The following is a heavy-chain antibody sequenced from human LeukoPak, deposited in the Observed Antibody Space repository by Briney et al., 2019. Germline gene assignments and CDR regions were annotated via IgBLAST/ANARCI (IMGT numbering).Heavy chain of an antibody. J-gene: IGHJ4*02. Sequence: GGSLRLSCAASGFTFTTYEMNWVRRAPGKGLEGVVYFSSSGTTIYYADSVKGRFTISRDNAKNSLYLQMSSLRAEDTAVYYCARDDSSGYYYVDYWGQGTLVTVSS. D-gene: IGHD3-22*01. CDR2: FSSSGTTI. CDR3: ARDDSSGYYYVDY. V-gene: IGHV3-48*03. CDR1: GFTFTTYE.